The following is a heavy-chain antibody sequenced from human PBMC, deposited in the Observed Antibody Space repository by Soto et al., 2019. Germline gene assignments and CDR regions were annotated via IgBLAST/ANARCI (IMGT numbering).Heavy chain of an antibody. D-gene: IGHD3-22*01. CDR1: GYTFTVYY. CDR3: ARDISDSSGYYH. Sequence: ASVKVSCKASGYTFTVYYMHGVGQSPGQGLEWMGWINPNSGGTNYAQKFQGRVTMTRDTSISTAYMELSRLRSDDTAVYYCARDISDSSGYYHWGQGTLVTVSS. V-gene: IGHV1-2*02. J-gene: IGHJ4*02. CDR2: INPNSGGT.